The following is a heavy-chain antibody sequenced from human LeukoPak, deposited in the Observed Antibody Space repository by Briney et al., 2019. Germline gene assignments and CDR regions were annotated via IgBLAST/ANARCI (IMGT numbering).Heavy chain of an antibody. CDR2: IYYSGST. CDR3: ARRRIAAGTLDY. D-gene: IGHD6-13*01. Sequence: KPSETLSLTCTVSGGSISSYYWGWIRQPPGKGLEWIGGIYYSGSTYYNPSLKSRVTISVDTSKNQFSLKLSSVTAADTAVYYCARRRIAAGTLDYWGQGTLVTVSS. CDR1: GGSISSYY. J-gene: IGHJ4*02. V-gene: IGHV4-39*01.